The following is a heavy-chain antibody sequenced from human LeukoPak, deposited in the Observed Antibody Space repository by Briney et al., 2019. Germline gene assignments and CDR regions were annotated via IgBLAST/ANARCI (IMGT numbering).Heavy chain of an antibody. CDR1: GFTFDDYA. Sequence: GGSLRPSCAASGFTFDDYAMHWVRQAPGKGLEWVSLISGDGGSTYYADSVKGRFTISRDNSKNTLYLQVNSLRAEDTALYYCAKATIAATVVTPLDYWGQGTQVTVSS. CDR3: AKATIAATVVTPLDY. CDR2: ISGDGGST. D-gene: IGHD4-23*01. J-gene: IGHJ4*02. V-gene: IGHV3-43*02.